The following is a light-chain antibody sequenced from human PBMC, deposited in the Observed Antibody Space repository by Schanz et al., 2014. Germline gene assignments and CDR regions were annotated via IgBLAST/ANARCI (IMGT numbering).Light chain of an antibody. CDR1: SSDVGNYNY. CDR2: DVS. CDR3: SSYAGSNIYWV. J-gene: IGLJ3*02. Sequence: QSALTQPRSVSGSPGQSVTISCTGTSSDVGNYNYVSWYQRHPGKAPKLIIYDVSKRPSGVPDRFSGSKSGNTASLTISGLQAEDEADYYCSSYAGSNIYWVFGGGTKLTV. V-gene: IGLV2-11*01.